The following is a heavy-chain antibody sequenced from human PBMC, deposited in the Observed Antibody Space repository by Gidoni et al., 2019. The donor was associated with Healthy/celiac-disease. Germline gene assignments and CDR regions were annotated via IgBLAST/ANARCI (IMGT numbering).Heavy chain of an antibody. CDR2: IYYSGST. J-gene: IGHJ5*02. Sequence: QVQRQESGPRLVKPSQTLSLTCTVSGGSISSGGYYWSWIRQHPGKGLEWIGYIYYSGSTYYNPSLKRRVTISVDPSKNQFSLKLSSVTAADTAVYYCARGSLAASYNWFDPWGQGTLVTVSS. D-gene: IGHD2-15*01. V-gene: IGHV4-31*03. CDR1: GGSISSGGYY. CDR3: ARGSLAASYNWFDP.